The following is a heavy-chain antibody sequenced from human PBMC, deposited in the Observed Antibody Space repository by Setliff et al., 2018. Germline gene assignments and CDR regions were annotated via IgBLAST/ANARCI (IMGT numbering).Heavy chain of an antibody. V-gene: IGHV4-4*07. CDR1: GGLIYDHW. CDR3: ARERQGGFLEWSPLDP. Sequence: SETLSLTCSVSGGLIYDHWWTWVRQPAGEEFQWIGRVYSDGDTEYNPSLKSRVTISVDTSNYQFSLHLTSVTAADTARYFCARERQGGFLEWSPLDPWGQGILVTVSS. D-gene: IGHD3-3*01. J-gene: IGHJ5*02. CDR2: VYSDGDT.